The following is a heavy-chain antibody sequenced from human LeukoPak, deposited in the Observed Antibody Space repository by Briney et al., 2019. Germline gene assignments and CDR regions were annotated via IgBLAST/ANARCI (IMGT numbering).Heavy chain of an antibody. CDR1: GFTFSSYS. CDR3: ATLDIVATRAPYYMDV. CDR2: ISSSSSYI. V-gene: IGHV3-21*01. J-gene: IGHJ6*03. Sequence: GGSLRLSCAASGFTFSSYSMNWVRQAPGKGLERVSSISSSSSYIYYADSVKGRFTISRDNAKNSLYLQMNSLRAEDTAVYYRATLDIVATRAPYYMDVWGKGTTVTVSS. D-gene: IGHD5-12*01.